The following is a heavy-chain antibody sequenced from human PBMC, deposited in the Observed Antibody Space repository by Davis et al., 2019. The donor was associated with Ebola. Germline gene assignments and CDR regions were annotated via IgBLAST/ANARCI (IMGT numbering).Heavy chain of an antibody. J-gene: IGHJ4*02. D-gene: IGHD1-1*01. CDR2: INPHNGNT. CDR3: ARAQFPTTSDH. Sequence: SVPVSCMASVYTLTSYGITGLRQPPAQGREGMGWINPHNGNTNYAQNVQGRVTMTTETSTSTAYMEVGILRSGDTAVYYCARAQFPTTSDHWGQGTLVTVSS. V-gene: IGHV1-18*04. CDR1: VYTLTSYG.